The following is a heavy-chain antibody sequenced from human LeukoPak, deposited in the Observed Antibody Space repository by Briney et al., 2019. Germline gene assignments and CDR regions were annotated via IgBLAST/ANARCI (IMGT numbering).Heavy chain of an antibody. J-gene: IGHJ4*02. D-gene: IGHD1-26*01. V-gene: IGHV3-21*01. CDR1: GFTFSTYN. CDR2: ITSSSSYI. CDR3: ARDPYSGSFYFDY. Sequence: GGSLRLSCAASGFTFSTYNMNWVRQAPGKGLEWVSSITSSSSYIYYADSVKGRFTISRDNAKNSLYLQMNSLRAEDTAVYYCARDPYSGSFYFDYWGQGTLVTVSS.